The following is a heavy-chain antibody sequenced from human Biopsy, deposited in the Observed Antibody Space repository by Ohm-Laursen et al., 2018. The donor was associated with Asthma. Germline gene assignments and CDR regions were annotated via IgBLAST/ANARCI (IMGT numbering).Heavy chain of an antibody. CDR3: ARTFHFWSPYHAEHYQL. CDR2: IKHDGREK. CDR1: GFTYGDYW. Sequence: ALRLSCSACGFTYGDYWMSWVRQAPGKGMAWVANIKHDGREKNHVDSLKGRFTISRDNAKNSLYLQMNSLRAEDTAVYYCARTFHFWSPYHAEHYQLWGQGTLVTVSS. J-gene: IGHJ1*01. V-gene: IGHV3-7*01. D-gene: IGHD3-3*02.